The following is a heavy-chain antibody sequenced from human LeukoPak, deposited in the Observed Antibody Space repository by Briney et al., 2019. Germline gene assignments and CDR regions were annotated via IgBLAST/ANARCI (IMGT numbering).Heavy chain of an antibody. D-gene: IGHD6-13*01. CDR3: ARTRRSSSRAAFDY. V-gene: IGHV1-2*02. J-gene: IGHJ4*02. CDR1: GYTFTGYY. Sequence: GASVKVSCKASGYTFTGYYMHWVRQAPGQGLEWMGWINPNSGGTNYAQKFQGRVTMTRDTSISTAHMELSRLRSDDTAVYYCARTRRSSSRAAFDYRGQGTLVTVSS. CDR2: INPNSGGT.